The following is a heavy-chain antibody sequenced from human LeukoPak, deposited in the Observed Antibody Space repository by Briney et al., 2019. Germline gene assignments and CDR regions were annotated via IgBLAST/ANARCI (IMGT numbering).Heavy chain of an antibody. CDR1: GDSIASTAYY. CDR3: TRGLDHAKSGY. D-gene: IGHD1-14*01. Sequence: SETLSLTCTVSGDSIASTAYYWGWSRQPPGNGLEWLGMIHFSGTIYDNPSLASRVTISVDTSKNQFSLKVTSVTAADTAVYYCTRGLDHAKSGYWGQGTLVTVSS. CDR2: IHFSGTI. V-gene: IGHV4-39*01. J-gene: IGHJ4*02.